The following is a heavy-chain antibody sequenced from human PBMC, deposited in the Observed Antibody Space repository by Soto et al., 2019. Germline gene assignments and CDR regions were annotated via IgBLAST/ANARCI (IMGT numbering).Heavy chain of an antibody. Sequence: SETLSLTCTVSGGSISSSSYYWGWIRQPPGKGLEWIGEINHSGSTNYNPSLKSRVTISVDTSKTQFSLKLSSVTAADTAVYYCARGWTGSSTSARAFDIWGQGTMVTVSS. V-gene: IGHV4-39*07. CDR2: INHSGST. CDR1: GGSISSSSYY. J-gene: IGHJ3*02. CDR3: ARGWTGSSTSARAFDI. D-gene: IGHD2-2*01.